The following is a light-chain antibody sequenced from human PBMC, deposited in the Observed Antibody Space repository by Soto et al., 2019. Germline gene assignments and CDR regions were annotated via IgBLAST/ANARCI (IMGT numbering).Light chain of an antibody. CDR1: QTISSW. CDR2: KAS. J-gene: IGKJ1*01. CDR3: QQYNSYSEA. V-gene: IGKV1-5*03. Sequence: IRMTQSPSTLSGSVGDRVTITCRASQTISSWLAWYQQKPGKAPKLLIYKASTLKSGVPSRFSGSGSGTEFTLTISSLQPDDFATYYCQQYNSYSEAFGQGTKVDIK.